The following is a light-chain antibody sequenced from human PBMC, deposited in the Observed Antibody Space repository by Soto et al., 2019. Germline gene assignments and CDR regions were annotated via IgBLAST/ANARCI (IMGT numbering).Light chain of an antibody. CDR2: EVN. CDR3: FSYAGAGTFV. V-gene: IGLV2-23*02. CDR1: SSDVGTYNL. J-gene: IGLJ1*01. Sequence: QAVLTQPASVSGSPGQSITISCTGTSSDVGTYNLVSWFQQHPGKAPKLFIYEVNRRPSGVSDRLSGSKSANTASLTISGLQAEDEGEYYCFSYAGAGTFVFGSGTKLTVL.